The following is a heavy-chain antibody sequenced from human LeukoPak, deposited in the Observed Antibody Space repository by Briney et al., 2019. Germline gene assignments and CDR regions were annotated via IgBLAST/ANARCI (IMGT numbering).Heavy chain of an antibody. CDR3: ARDWSNYVLDY. CDR1: GFTFSSYA. CDR2: ISYDGSNK. D-gene: IGHD4-11*01. V-gene: IGHV3-30-3*01. Sequence: GRSLRLSCAASGFTFSSYAMHWVRQAPGKGLEWVAVISYDGSNKYYADSVEGRFTISRDNSKNTLYLQMNSLRAEDTAVYYCARDWSNYVLDYWGQGTLVTVSS. J-gene: IGHJ4*02.